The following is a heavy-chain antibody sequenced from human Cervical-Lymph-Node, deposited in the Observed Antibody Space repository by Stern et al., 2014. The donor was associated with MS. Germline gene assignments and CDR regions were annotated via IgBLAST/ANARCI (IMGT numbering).Heavy chain of an antibody. D-gene: IGHD3-3*01. CDR1: GFSLITSGTR. V-gene: IGHV2-70*04. Sequence: QVTLRESGPALVKPTQTLTLTCSFSGFSLITSGTRVSWIRQPPGSALEWLARIDWNDKTFYNSSQMTRLTISKDTSKNQVVLTMTNVDPVDTATYYCARMMGSGYRHYFDYWGQGTPVTVSS. CDR2: IDWNDKT. J-gene: IGHJ4*02. CDR3: ARMMGSGYRHYFDY.